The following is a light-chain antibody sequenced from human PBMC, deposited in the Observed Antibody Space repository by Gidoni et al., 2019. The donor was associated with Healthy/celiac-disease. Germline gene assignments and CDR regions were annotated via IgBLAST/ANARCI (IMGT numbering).Light chain of an antibody. J-gene: IGKJ5*01. CDR1: QGVRSY. Sequence: EIVLTQSQATLSLSPGERATPSCRASQGVRSYLALYQQKPGQAPRLLISDASNRATGIPARFSCSGSGTDFTLTISILEPEDFAVYVCQQRSNGPPTITFGQGTRLEIK. V-gene: IGKV3-11*01. CDR2: DAS. CDR3: QQRSNGPPTIT.